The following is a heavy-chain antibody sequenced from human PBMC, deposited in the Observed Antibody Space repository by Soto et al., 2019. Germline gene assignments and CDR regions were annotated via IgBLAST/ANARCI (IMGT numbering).Heavy chain of an antibody. CDR3: AREVWRGKGITGTTRAFDI. D-gene: IGHD1-7*01. Sequence: GGSLRLSCAASGFTFSSYGMHWVRQAPGKGLEWVAVIWYDGSNKYYADSVKGRFTISRDNSKNTLYLQMNSLRAEDTAVYYCAREVWRGKGITGTTRAFDIWGQGTMVTVSS. V-gene: IGHV3-33*01. CDR2: IWYDGSNK. J-gene: IGHJ3*02. CDR1: GFTFSSYG.